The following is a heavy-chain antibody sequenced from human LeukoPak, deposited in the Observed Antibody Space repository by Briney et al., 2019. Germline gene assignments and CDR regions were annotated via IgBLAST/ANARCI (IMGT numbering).Heavy chain of an antibody. J-gene: IGHJ6*03. CDR1: GFTFSSYS. Sequence: GGSLRLSCAASGFTFSSYSMNWVRQAPGKGLEWVSYISSSSSTIYSDSVKGRFTISRDNAKNSLYLQMNSLRAEDTAVYYCARGSEVWAVAEYYYYMDVWGKGTTVTVSS. D-gene: IGHD6-19*01. CDR3: ARGSEVWAVAEYYYYMDV. V-gene: IGHV3-48*01. CDR2: ISSSSSTI.